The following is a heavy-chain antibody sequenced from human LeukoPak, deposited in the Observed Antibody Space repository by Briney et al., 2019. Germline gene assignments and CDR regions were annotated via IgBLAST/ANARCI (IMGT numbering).Heavy chain of an antibody. D-gene: IGHD5-12*01. V-gene: IGHV3-23*01. J-gene: IGHJ4*02. CDR1: GFTFSSYA. CDR3: AKGGSSSGYDMLDY. CDR2: ISGSGGST. Sequence: PGGSLRLSCAASGFTFSSYAMSWVRQAPGKGLEWVSGISGSGGSTYYADSVKGRFTISRDDSKNTLFLQMNSLRAKGTAVYYCAKGGSSSGYDMLDYWGQGTLVIVSS.